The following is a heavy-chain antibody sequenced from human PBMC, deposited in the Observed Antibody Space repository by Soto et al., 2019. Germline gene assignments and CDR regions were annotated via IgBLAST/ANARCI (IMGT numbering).Heavy chain of an antibody. D-gene: IGHD1-1*01. J-gene: IGHJ5*01. CDR3: ARVRQGCSANNCYFDP. CDR2: VHISGHS. Sequence: QVNLQESGPGLVAPSGTLSLTCTLSGGSVRAPDWWNWVRQSPDKGREWIAEVHISGHSNYNPSLRSRVSVSIDSSKNQFYLNLNSVTAADTAIYYCARVRQGCSANNCYFDPWGQGTQVTISS. V-gene: IGHV4-4*02. CDR1: GGSVRAPDW.